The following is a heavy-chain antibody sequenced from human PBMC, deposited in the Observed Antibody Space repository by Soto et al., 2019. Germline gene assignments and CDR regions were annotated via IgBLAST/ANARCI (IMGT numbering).Heavy chain of an antibody. CDR1: GYTFTGYY. J-gene: IGHJ6*02. V-gene: IGHV1-2*04. D-gene: IGHD2-2*01. CDR2: INPNSGGT. Sequence: VASVKVSCKPSGYTFTGYYMHWVRQAPGQGLEWMGWINPNSGGTNYAQKFQGWVTMTRDTSISTAYMELSRLRSDDTAVYYCARAVVPAAPARETTVTQYYYYYGMDVWGQGTTVTVSS. CDR3: ARAVVPAAPARETTVTQYYYYYGMDV.